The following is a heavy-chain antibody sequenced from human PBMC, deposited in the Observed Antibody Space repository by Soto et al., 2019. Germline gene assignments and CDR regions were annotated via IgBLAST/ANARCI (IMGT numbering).Heavy chain of an antibody. CDR2: IYYSGST. D-gene: IGHD2-2*01. Sequence: QVQLQESGPGLVKPSETLSLTCTVSGGSISSYYWSWIRQPPGKGLEWIGYIYYSGSTNYNPSLKSRVTTSVDTSKNQFSLKLSSVTAADTAVYYCARSNIVVVPAAIRYYYYYGMDVWGQGTTVTVSS. CDR3: ARSNIVVVPAAIRYYYYYGMDV. V-gene: IGHV4-59*01. J-gene: IGHJ6*02. CDR1: GGSISSYY.